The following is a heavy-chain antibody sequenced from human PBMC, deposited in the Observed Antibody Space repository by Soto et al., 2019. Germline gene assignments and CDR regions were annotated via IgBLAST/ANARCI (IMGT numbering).Heavy chain of an antibody. Sequence: QVQLQESGPGLVKPSETLSLTCAVSGGSISSSTWWSWVRKPPGKGLEWIGEIYHSGSTNYNPSLKTRVTISADKSKNQFSLKLSSVTAADTAVYYCASSGYSYGTRPFDYWGQGTLVTVSS. CDR2: IYHSGST. CDR3: ASSGYSYGTRPFDY. D-gene: IGHD5-18*01. V-gene: IGHV4-4*02. CDR1: GGSISSSTW. J-gene: IGHJ4*02.